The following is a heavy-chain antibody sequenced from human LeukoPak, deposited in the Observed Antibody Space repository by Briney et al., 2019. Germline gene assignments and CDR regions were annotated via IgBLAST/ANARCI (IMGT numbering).Heavy chain of an antibody. Sequence: SVKVSCKASGGTFSSYTISWVRQAPGQGLEWMGRIIPILGIANYAQKFQGRVTITADESTSTAYMELSSLRSEDTAVYYCASASYYYDSSGYSYYWGQGTLVTVSS. CDR2: IIPILGIA. D-gene: IGHD3-22*01. CDR3: ASASYYYDSSGYSYY. J-gene: IGHJ4*02. V-gene: IGHV1-69*02. CDR1: GGTFSSYT.